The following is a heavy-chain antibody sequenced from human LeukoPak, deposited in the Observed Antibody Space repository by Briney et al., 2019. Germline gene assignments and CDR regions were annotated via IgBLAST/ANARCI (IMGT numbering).Heavy chain of an antibody. J-gene: IGHJ4*02. Sequence: GGSLRLSCAASGFTFIISSMTWVRQAPGKGLEWVADIKEDGSQKFHVDSVKGRFTISRDNAKNSLYLQMDSLRAEDTAVYYCAGAMVRGLIIPFDYWGQGTLVTVSS. V-gene: IGHV3-7*03. CDR1: GFTFIISS. D-gene: IGHD3-10*01. CDR3: AGAMVRGLIIPFDY. CDR2: IKEDGSQK.